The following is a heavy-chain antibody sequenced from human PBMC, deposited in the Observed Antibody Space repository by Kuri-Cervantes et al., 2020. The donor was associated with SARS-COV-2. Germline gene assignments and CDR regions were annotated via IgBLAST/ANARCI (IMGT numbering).Heavy chain of an antibody. CDR2: IRYDGSNK. Sequence: GESLKISCAASGFSFSSYGMSWVRQAPGKGLDWVAFIRYDGSNKYYADSVKGRFTISRDNSKNTLYLQMNSLRAEDTAVYYCAKGGDLVEWLSRPNDAFDIWGQGTMVTVSS. V-gene: IGHV3-30*02. CDR3: AKGGDLVEWLSRPNDAFDI. D-gene: IGHD3-3*01. CDR1: GFSFSSYG. J-gene: IGHJ3*02.